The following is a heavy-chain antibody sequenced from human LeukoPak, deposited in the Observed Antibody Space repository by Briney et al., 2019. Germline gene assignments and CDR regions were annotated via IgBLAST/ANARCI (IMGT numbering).Heavy chain of an antibody. V-gene: IGHV1-24*01. CDR2: FDPEDGET. CDR1: GYTLTELS. J-gene: IGHJ3*02. Sequence: ASVKVSCKVSGYTLTELSMHWVRQAPGKGLEWMGGFDPEDGETIYAQKFQGRVTMTEDTSTDTAYMELSSLRSEDTAVYYCATQGYTYDAFDIWGQGTMVTVSS. D-gene: IGHD5-18*01. CDR3: ATQGYTYDAFDI.